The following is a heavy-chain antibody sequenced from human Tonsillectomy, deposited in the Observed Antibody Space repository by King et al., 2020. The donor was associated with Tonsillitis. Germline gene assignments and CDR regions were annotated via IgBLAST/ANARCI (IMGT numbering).Heavy chain of an antibody. Sequence: VQLVQSGAEVKKPGATVKISCKVSGYSFTDYYIHWVQQAPGEGPEWMGFVDPEDGETIYTEKFQGRVTITADTSTDTAYMEASSLRSDDTAVYYCARGKRMGPTMNYFDQWGQGTLVTVSS. CDR1: GYSFTDYY. CDR3: ARGKRMGPTMNYFDQ. J-gene: IGHJ4*02. V-gene: IGHV1-69-2*01. CDR2: VDPEDGET. D-gene: IGHD1-26*01.